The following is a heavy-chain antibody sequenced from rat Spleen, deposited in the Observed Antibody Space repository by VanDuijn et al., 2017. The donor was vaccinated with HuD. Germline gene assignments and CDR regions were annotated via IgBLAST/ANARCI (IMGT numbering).Heavy chain of an antibody. CDR2: ISYDGSST. J-gene: IGHJ2*01. V-gene: IGHV5-7*01. CDR3: ARQYDFDY. D-gene: IGHD4-1*01. CDR1: GFTFSDYN. Sequence: EVQLVESGGGLVQPGRSLKLSCAASGFTFSDYNMAWVRQAPKKGLEWVATISYDGSSTYYRDSVKGRFTISRDNAKSTLYLQMDSLRSEDTATYYCARQYDFDYWGQGVMVTVSS.